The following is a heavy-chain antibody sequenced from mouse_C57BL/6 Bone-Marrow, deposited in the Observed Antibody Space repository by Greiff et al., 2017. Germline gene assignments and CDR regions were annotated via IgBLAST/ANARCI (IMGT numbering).Heavy chain of an antibody. CDR2: INPNNGGT. J-gene: IGHJ3*01. CDR3: ARSSWFAY. CDR1: GYTFTDYN. D-gene: IGHD1-1*01. Sequence: EVQLVESGPELVKPGASVKIPCKASGYTFTDYNMDWVKQSHGKSLEWIGDINPNNGGTIYNQKFKGKATLTVDKSSSTAYMELRSLTSEDTAVYYWARSSWFAYWGQGTLVTVSA. V-gene: IGHV1-18*01.